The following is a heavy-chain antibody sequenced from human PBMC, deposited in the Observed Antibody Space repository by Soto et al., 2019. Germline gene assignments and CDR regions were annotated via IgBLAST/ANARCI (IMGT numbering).Heavy chain of an antibody. CDR1: GGSISSSSYY. CDR3: ARRQSFLEYKD. CDR2: IYYSGST. J-gene: IGHJ4*02. D-gene: IGHD3-3*01. Sequence: QRQLRESGPGLVKPSETLSVTCTVSGGSISSSSYYWGWIRQPPGKGLEGIGSIYYSGSTYYNPSLKSRVTISVDTSKNQFSLKLSSVTAADTDVYYCARRQSFLEYKDCGQGTLVTVSS. V-gene: IGHV4-39*01.